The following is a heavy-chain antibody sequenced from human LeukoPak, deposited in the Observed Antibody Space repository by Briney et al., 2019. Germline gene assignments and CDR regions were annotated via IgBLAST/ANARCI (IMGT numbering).Heavy chain of an antibody. CDR1: GFPFSNYA. D-gene: IGHD1-26*01. J-gene: IGHJ3*02. CDR2: IYSGGST. Sequence: GGSLRLSCAASGFPFSNYAMSWVRQAPGKGLEWVSVIYSGGSTYYADSVKGRFTISRDNSKNTLYLQMNSLRAEDTAVYYCAKAHSGSYHDAFDIWGQGTMVTVSS. CDR3: AKAHSGSYHDAFDI. V-gene: IGHV3-23*03.